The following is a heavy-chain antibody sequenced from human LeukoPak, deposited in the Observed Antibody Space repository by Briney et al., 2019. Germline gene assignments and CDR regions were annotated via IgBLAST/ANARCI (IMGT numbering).Heavy chain of an antibody. CDR2: IKPDGGEK. V-gene: IGHV3-7*01. CDR1: GFTFSDYY. CDR3: VRRYCSGGSCYFDY. Sequence: GGSLRLSCAASGFTFSDYYMTWVRQAPGKGLEWVANIKPDGGEKFYVDSVRGRFTISRDNAENTLYLQMKSLRAEDTAVYYCVRRYCSGGSCYFDYWGQGILVTVSS. D-gene: IGHD2-15*01. J-gene: IGHJ4*02.